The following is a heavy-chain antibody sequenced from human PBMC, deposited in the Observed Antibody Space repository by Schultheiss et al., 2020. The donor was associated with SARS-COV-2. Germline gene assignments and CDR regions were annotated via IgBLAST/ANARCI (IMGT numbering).Heavy chain of an antibody. V-gene: IGHV4-61*08. CDR3: ARGKDGRFGELLHFDY. J-gene: IGHJ4*02. D-gene: IGHD3-10*01. Sequence: SETLSLTCTVSGGSISSGGYYWMWIRQHPGKGLEWIGYIYYSGSTYYNPSLKSRVTMSVDTSKNQFSLKLSSVTAADTAVYYCARGKDGRFGELLHFDYWGQGTLVTVSS. CDR2: IYYSGST. CDR1: GGSISSGGYY.